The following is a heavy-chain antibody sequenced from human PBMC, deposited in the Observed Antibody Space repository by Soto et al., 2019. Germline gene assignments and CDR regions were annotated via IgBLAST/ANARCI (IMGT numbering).Heavy chain of an antibody. J-gene: IGHJ4*02. CDR2: MNPNSCNT. CDR1: GYTFTSYD. CDR3: ARERSLAADY. V-gene: IGHV1-8*01. D-gene: IGHD6-25*01. Sequence: QVQLVQSGAEVKKPGASVKVSCKASGYTFTSYDINWVRQATGQGLEWMGWMNPNSCNTGTAQKFQGRVTMTRNTSISTADFELSSLRSEETAVYYCARERSLAADYWGQGTLVTVSS.